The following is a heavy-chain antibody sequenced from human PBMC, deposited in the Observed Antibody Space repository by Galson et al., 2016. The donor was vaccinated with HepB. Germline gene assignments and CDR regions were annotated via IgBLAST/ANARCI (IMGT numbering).Heavy chain of an antibody. CDR3: ARVMGDYWTGYYTGEAFDI. D-gene: IGHD3/OR15-3a*01. V-gene: IGHV3-48*01. J-gene: IGHJ3*02. CDR2: IGISGTPI. Sequence: SLRLSCAASGFNFSASTINWVRQAPGKGLEWISYIGISGTPIYYADSVKGRFTISRDNAKNSLYLHMNSLRADDAAVYYCARVMGDYWTGYYTGEAFDIWGQGTVVTVSS. CDR1: GFNFSAST.